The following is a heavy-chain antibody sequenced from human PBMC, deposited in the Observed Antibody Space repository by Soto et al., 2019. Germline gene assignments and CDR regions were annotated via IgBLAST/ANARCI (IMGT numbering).Heavy chain of an antibody. D-gene: IGHD5-12*01. CDR3: ASGYNAIPDS. CDR2: IIPLLATT. CDR1: GGILLSRSA. V-gene: IGHV1-69*01. Sequence: QVQLVQSGAEVRKTGSSVKVSCKASGGILLSRSALSWLRQAPGEGLEWMGGIIPLLATTKYAQKFQGRVTITADESTRTVYMELRSLRSEDTALYFCASGYNAIPDSWGQGTLVTVTS. J-gene: IGHJ4*02.